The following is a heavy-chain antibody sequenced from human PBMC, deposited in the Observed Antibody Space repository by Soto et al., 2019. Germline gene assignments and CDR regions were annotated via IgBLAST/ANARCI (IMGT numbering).Heavy chain of an antibody. Sequence: QVQLVQSGAEVKKPGASVKVSCKASGYTFTSYGISWVRQAPGQGLERMGWISAYNGNTNHAQKLQGRVTMTKDTSTSAAYMERGSLRSDDTAVYYCARDRPWVVVSKNYYGMDVWGQGTTVTVSS. CDR2: ISAYNGNT. CDR3: ARDRPWVVVSKNYYGMDV. V-gene: IGHV1-18*04. D-gene: IGHD2-15*01. J-gene: IGHJ6*02. CDR1: GYTFTSYG.